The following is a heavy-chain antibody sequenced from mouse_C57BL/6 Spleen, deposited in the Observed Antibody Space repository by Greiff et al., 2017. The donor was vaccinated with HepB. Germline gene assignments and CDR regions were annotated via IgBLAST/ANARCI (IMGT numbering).Heavy chain of an antibody. CDR1: GFTFSDFY. Sequence: EVKVVESGGGLVQSGRSLRLSCATSGFTFSDFYMEWVRQAPGKGLEWIAASRNKANDYTTEYSASVKGRFIVSRDTSQSILYLQMNALRAEDTAIYYCARDAWDDAMDYWGQGTSVTVSS. CDR2: SRNKANDYTT. V-gene: IGHV7-1*01. J-gene: IGHJ4*01. CDR3: ARDAWDDAMDY. D-gene: IGHD4-1*01.